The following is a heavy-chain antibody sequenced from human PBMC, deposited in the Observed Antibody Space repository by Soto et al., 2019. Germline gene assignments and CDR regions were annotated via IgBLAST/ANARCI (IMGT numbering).Heavy chain of an antibody. CDR1: GYTFTSYG. V-gene: IGHV1-18*04. Sequence: QVQLVQSGAEVKKPGASVKVSCKASGYTFTSYGISWVRQAPGQGLEWMGWISAYNGNTSYAQKLQGRVTMTTDTSTSTAYMELRSQRSDDTAVYYCARDGLGVRKPGGGMDVWGQGTTVTVSS. CDR3: ARDGLGVRKPGGGMDV. CDR2: ISAYNGNT. D-gene: IGHD3-16*01. J-gene: IGHJ6*02.